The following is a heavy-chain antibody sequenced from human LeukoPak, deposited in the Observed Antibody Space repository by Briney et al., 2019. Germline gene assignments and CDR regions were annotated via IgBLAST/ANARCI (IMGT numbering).Heavy chain of an antibody. CDR1: GFTFSSYA. J-gene: IGHJ4*02. V-gene: IGHV3-30-3*01. D-gene: IGHD3-10*01. Sequence: GGSLSLSCAASGFTFSSYAMHWVRQAPGKGLEWAAVISYDGNNKYYADSVKGRFTISRDNSKNTLYLRMNSLRTEDTAVYYCARDSTMVRGVLDHWGQGALVTVSS. CDR2: ISYDGNNK. CDR3: ARDSTMVRGVLDH.